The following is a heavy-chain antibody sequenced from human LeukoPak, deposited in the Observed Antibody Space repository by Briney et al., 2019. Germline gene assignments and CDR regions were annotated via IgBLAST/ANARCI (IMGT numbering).Heavy chain of an antibody. J-gene: IGHJ4*02. CDR3: ASLRTAMVPRGFDY. D-gene: IGHD5-18*01. Sequence: SETLSLTCAAYGVSFSGYYWSWIRQPPGKGLEWIGEINHSGSTNYNPSLKSRVTISVDTCKNQFSLKLSSVSAADPAVYYCASLRTAMVPRGFDYWGQGTLVTVSS. CDR2: INHSGST. CDR1: GVSFSGYY. V-gene: IGHV4-34*01.